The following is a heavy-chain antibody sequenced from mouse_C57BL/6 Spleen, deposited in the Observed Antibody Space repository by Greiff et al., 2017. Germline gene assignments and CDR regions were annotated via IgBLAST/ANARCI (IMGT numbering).Heavy chain of an antibody. CDR2: IDPETGGT. V-gene: IGHV1-15*01. CDR1: GYTFTDYE. Sequence: QVQLQQSGAELVRPGASVTLSCKASGYTFTDYEMHWVKQTPVHGLEWIGAIDPETGGTAYNQKFKGKAILTADKSSSTAYMELRSLTSEDSAVYYCTRDDYDVRGFDYWGQGTTLTVSS. J-gene: IGHJ2*01. D-gene: IGHD2-4*01. CDR3: TRDDYDVRGFDY.